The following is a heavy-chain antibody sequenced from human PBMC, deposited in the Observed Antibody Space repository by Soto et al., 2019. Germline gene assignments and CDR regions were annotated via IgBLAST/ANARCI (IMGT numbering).Heavy chain of an antibody. D-gene: IGHD2-2*01. CDR3: AKDTSTSLYYFDY. CDR2: ISGTTGST. Sequence: EVQLLESGGALVQPGGSLRLSCVASGFTLSSYAMSWVRQAPGKGLEWVSGISGTTGSTYYADSVKGRFTISRDNSENTLYLQMNSLRAEDTAVYYCAKDTSTSLYYFDYWGQGTLVTVSS. J-gene: IGHJ4*02. V-gene: IGHV3-23*01. CDR1: GFTLSSYA.